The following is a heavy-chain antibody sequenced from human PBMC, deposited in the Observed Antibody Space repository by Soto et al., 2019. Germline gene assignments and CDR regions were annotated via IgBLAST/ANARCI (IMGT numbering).Heavy chain of an antibody. D-gene: IGHD3-3*01. CDR1: GFMFSSYG. J-gene: IGHJ5*02. CDR2: ISYDENNK. Sequence: GGSLRLSCAASGFMFSSYGMHWVRQAPGKGLEWVAVISYDENNKHYADSVKGRFTISRDNSKNTLYLQMNSLRVEDTAVYYCARGGAHSITIFGVVIGGSWFDPWGQGTLVTVSS. CDR3: ARGGAHSITIFGVVIGGSWFDP. V-gene: IGHV3-30*03.